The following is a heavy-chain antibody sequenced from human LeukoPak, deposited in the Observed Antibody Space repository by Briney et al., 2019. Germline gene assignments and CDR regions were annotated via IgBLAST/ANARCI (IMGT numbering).Heavy chain of an antibody. J-gene: IGHJ5*02. CDR1: GGSISSHY. CDR3: ARASGGYYNNWFDP. V-gene: IGHV4-59*11. Sequence: SETLSLTCTVSGGSISSHYWSWIRQPPGKGLEWIAYIFYSGSTNYNPSLKNRVTISVDTSKNQFSLKLSSVTAADTAVYYCARASGGYYNNWFDPWGQGTLVTVSS. CDR2: IFYSGST. D-gene: IGHD3-22*01.